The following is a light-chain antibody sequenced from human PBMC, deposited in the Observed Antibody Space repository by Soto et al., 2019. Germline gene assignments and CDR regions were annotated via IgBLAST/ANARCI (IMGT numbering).Light chain of an antibody. CDR1: SSDVGGYNY. Sequence: QSALTQPPSASRSPGQSVTMSCTGTSSDVGGYNYVSGYQKHPGKVPKLMVYEVNKRTSGVPDRFSGSKAGNTASLTVSGLQAEDEADYYCTSYAGGNNVFGTGSKFTV. J-gene: IGLJ1*01. CDR2: EVN. CDR3: TSYAGGNNV. V-gene: IGLV2-8*01.